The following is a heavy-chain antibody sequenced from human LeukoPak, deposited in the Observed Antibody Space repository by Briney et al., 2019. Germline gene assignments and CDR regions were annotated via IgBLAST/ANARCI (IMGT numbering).Heavy chain of an antibody. Sequence: QPARSLRLSCAASGFTFSSHGMNWVRQAPGKGPEWVAVILYDGSTQDYADSVKGRFTISRDNSKNTMYLQMNSLRAEDTAVYYCARGPILGASHDVFDVWGQGTMVTVSS. CDR1: GFTFSSHG. CDR2: ILYDGSTQ. CDR3: ARGPILGASHDVFDV. J-gene: IGHJ3*01. V-gene: IGHV3-33*05. D-gene: IGHD1-26*01.